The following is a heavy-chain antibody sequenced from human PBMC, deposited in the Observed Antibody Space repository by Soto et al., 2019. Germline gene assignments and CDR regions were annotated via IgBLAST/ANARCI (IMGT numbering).Heavy chain of an antibody. CDR1: GGTFSTYT. CDR3: SIGSCSAETFDV. Sequence: QVHLEQSGAEVKKPGSSVKVSCKAAGGTFSTYTLIWVRQAPGQGLEWMGRIIPMLTVTNSAQKFQGRVTLTADKSTSTAFMELTSLTSDDTAVYYCSIGSCSAETFDVWGQGTMVNVSS. CDR2: IIPMLTVT. D-gene: IGHD2-2*01. V-gene: IGHV1-69*02. J-gene: IGHJ3*01.